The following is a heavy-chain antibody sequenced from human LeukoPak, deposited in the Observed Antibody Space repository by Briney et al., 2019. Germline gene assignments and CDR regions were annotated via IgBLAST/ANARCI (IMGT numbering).Heavy chain of an antibody. CDR3: AKDLSFLEWSTYGMDV. D-gene: IGHD3-3*02. J-gene: IGHJ6*02. Sequence: GGSLRLSCAASGFTFSSYGMHWVRQAPGKGLEWVAVISYDGSNKYYADSVKGRFTISRDNSKNTLYLQMNSLRAEDTAVYYCAKDLSFLEWSTYGMDVWGQGTLVTVSS. V-gene: IGHV3-30*18. CDR1: GFTFSSYG. CDR2: ISYDGSNK.